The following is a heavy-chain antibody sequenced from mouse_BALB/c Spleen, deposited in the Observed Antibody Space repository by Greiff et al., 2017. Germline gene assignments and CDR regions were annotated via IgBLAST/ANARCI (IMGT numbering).Heavy chain of an antibody. Sequence: ESGPGILQPSQTLSLTCSFSGFSLSTSGMGVSWIRQPSGKGLEWLAHIYWDDDKRYNPSLKSRLTISKDTSSNQVFLKITSVDTADTATYYCARSYGNYDYYAMDYWGQGTSVTVSS. CDR1: GFSLSTSGMG. V-gene: IGHV8-12*01. CDR3: ARSYGNYDYYAMDY. D-gene: IGHD2-1*01. J-gene: IGHJ4*01. CDR2: IYWDDDK.